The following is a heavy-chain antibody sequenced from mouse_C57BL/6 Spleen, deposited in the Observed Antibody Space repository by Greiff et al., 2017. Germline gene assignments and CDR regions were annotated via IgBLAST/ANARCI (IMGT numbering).Heavy chain of an antibody. CDR3: ARWGSSGPYAMDY. CDR2: IYPGSGST. CDR1: GYTFTSYW. D-gene: IGHD3-2*02. J-gene: IGHJ4*01. Sequence: QVQLQQPGAELVKPGASVKMSCKASGYTFTSYWITWVKQRPGQGLEWIGDIYPGSGSTNYNEKFKSKATLTVDTSSSTAYMQLSSLTSEDSAVYYCARWGSSGPYAMDYWGQGTSVTVSS. V-gene: IGHV1-55*01.